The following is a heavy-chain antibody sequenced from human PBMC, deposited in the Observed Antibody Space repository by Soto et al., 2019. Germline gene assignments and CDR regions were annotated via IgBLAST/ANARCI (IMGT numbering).Heavy chain of an antibody. D-gene: IGHD1-26*01. CDR1: GISFSDYG. Sequence: GGSLRLSCAASGISFSDYGMHRVRQAPGKGLESVALIYDGSNEHYADSVQGRFTISRDNSKNTLYLQMNSLRAEDTAVYYCARDRGSHSDGFEIWGQGTVVTVSS. V-gene: IGHV3-33*08. CDR2: IYDGSNE. CDR3: ARDRGSHSDGFEI. J-gene: IGHJ3*02.